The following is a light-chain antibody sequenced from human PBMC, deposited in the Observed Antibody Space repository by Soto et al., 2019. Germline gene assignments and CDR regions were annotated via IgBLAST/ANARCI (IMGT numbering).Light chain of an antibody. Sequence: QAVVTQAPSLTVSPGGTVTLTCASSTGAVTSGYSPNWFQQKPGQAPRTLIYSTSNKPSWTPARFSGSLLGGKAALTLSGVQPEDEYDYYCLLYYGGSQLGVFGTGTKVTVL. CDR2: STS. CDR1: TGAVTSGYS. V-gene: IGLV7-43*01. CDR3: LLYYGGSQLGV. J-gene: IGLJ1*01.